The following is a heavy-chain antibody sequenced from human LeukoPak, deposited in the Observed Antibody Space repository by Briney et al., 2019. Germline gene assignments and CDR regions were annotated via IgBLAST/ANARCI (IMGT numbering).Heavy chain of an antibody. D-gene: IGHD3-10*01. CDR2: IYYSGST. V-gene: IGHV4-39*07. CDR3: ASTTGSGSYLEYFQH. Sequence: SETLSLTCTVSGGSISSSSYYWGWIRQPPGKGLEWIGSIYYSGSTYYNPSLKSRVTISVDTSKNQFSLKLSSVTAADTAVYYCASTTGSGSYLEYFQHWGQGTLVTVSS. CDR1: GGSISSSSYY. J-gene: IGHJ1*01.